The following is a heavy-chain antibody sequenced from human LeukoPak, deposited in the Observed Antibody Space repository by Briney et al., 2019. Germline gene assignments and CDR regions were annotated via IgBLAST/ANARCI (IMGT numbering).Heavy chain of an antibody. V-gene: IGHV1-8*03. J-gene: IGHJ4*02. CDR1: GYTFTSYD. D-gene: IGHD3-3*01. CDR3: ARGDDFWSGYSAELFDY. Sequence: GASVKVSCKASGYTFTSYDINWVRQATGQGLEWMRWMHPNSGNTGYAQKFQGRVTITRNTSISTAYMELSSLRSEDTAVYYCARGDDFWSGYSAELFDYWGQGTLVTVSS. CDR2: MHPNSGNT.